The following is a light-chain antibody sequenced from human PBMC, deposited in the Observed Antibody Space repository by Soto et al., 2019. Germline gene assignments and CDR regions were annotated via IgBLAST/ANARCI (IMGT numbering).Light chain of an antibody. J-gene: IGKJ1*01. CDR1: QSVSSSY. Sequence: EIVLTQSPGTLSLSPGERATLSCRASQSVSSSYLAWYQQKPGQAPRLLIYGASSRATGIPDRFSGSGSGTDFTLTISRPEPEDFAVYYCQQYGSSQVTFGQGTKVDIK. V-gene: IGKV3-20*01. CDR2: GAS. CDR3: QQYGSSQVT.